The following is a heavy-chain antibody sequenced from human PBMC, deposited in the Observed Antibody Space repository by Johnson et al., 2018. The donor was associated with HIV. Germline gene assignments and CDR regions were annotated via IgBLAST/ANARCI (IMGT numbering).Heavy chain of an antibody. CDR3: AREDYHYDGSDHVLGAFDI. J-gene: IGHJ3*02. D-gene: IGHD3-22*01. Sequence: QVQLVESGGGVVQPGRSLRLSCAASGFTFSSYAMHWVRQAPGKGLEWVAVISYDGSNKYYADSVKGRFTISRDNSKNTLYLQMNSLRAEDTAVYFCAREDYHYDGSDHVLGAFDIWGQGTMVTVSS. CDR2: ISYDGSNK. V-gene: IGHV3-30-3*01. CDR1: GFTFSSYA.